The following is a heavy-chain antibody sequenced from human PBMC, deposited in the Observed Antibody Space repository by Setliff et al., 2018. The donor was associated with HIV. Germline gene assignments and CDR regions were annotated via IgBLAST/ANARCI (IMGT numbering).Heavy chain of an antibody. V-gene: IGHV4-59*08. CDR1: GGSISNYY. CDR2: ISSSGRT. Sequence: PSETLSLTCTVSGGSISNYYWSWIRQPPGKGLEWIGYISSSGRTSYNPSLKSRVTVSVDTSKNQFSLKLSSVTAADTAVYYCARHSIAVVIGVPERDDAFDIWGHGTMVTVSS. D-gene: IGHD2-21*01. CDR3: ARHSIAVVIGVPERDDAFDI. J-gene: IGHJ3*02.